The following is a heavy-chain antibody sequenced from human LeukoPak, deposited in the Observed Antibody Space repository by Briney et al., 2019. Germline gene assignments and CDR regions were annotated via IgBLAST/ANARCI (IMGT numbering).Heavy chain of an antibody. CDR2: ISDSGGST. Sequence: GGSLRLSCAASGFTFSSYAMSWVRQAPGKGLEWVSSISDSGGSTSYADSVKGRFTISRDNAKNSLFLQMNSLRAEDTAVYYCARACGGDCYLNDYWGQGTLVTVSS. CDR1: GFTFSSYA. CDR3: ARACGGDCYLNDY. V-gene: IGHV3-23*01. J-gene: IGHJ4*02. D-gene: IGHD2-21*02.